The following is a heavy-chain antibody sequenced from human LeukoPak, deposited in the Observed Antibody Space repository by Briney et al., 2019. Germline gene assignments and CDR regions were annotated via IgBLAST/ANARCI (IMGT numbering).Heavy chain of an antibody. J-gene: IGHJ6*02. V-gene: IGHV3-23*01. CDR2: ISGSGGST. D-gene: IGHD6-19*01. CDR3: AKDRSGCGDYYFGMDV. Sequence: GGSLRLSCAASGLTFSSYAMSWVRQAPGKGLEWVSSISGSGGSTYYADSVKGRFTISRDNSQNTLYLQMNSLRAEDTAVYYCAKDRSGCGDYYFGMDVWGPGTTVTVSS. CDR1: GLTFSSYA.